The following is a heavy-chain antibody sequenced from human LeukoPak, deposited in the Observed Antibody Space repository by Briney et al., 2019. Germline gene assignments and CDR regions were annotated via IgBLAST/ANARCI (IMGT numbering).Heavy chain of an antibody. CDR3: ARDPESYGSGSLFDY. J-gene: IGHJ4*02. V-gene: IGHV3-33*01. D-gene: IGHD3-10*01. Sequence: QPGGSLRLSCAASGFTFSSYGMHWVRQAPGRGLEWVAVIWYDGSNKYYADSVKGRFTISRDNSKNTLYLQMNSLRAEDTAVYYCARDPESYGSGSLFDYWGQGTLVTVSS. CDR2: IWYDGSNK. CDR1: GFTFSSYG.